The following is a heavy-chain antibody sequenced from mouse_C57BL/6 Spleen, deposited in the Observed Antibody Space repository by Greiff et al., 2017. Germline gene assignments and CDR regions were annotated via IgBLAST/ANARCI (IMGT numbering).Heavy chain of an antibody. V-gene: IGHV1-9*01. D-gene: IGHD1-1*01. CDR3: AGVRVTTVVAPDWYFDV. J-gene: IGHJ1*03. Sequence: QVQLQQSGAELMKPGASVKLSCKATGYTFTGYWIEWVKQRPGHGLEWIGEILPGSGSTNYNEKFKGKATFTADTSSNTAYMQLSSLTTEDSAIYYCAGVRVTTVVAPDWYFDVWGTGTTVTVSS. CDR1: GYTFTGYW. CDR2: ILPGSGST.